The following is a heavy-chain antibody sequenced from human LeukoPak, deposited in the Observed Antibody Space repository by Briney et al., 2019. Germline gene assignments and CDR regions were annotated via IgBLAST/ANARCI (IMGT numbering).Heavy chain of an antibody. CDR1: GFTFSSYG. CDR2: ISYDGSNK. J-gene: IGHJ4*02. Sequence: GGSLRLSCAASGFTFSSYGMHWVRQAPGKGLEWVAVISYDGSNKYYADSVKGRFTISRDNSKNTLYLQMNSLRAEDTAVYYCAKDTTMIVDFDYWGQGTLVTVSS. D-gene: IGHD3-22*01. CDR3: AKDTTMIVDFDY. V-gene: IGHV3-30*18.